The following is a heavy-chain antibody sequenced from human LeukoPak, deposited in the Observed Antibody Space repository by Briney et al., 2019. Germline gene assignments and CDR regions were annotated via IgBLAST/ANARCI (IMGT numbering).Heavy chain of an antibody. CDR2: IYYSGST. CDR3: ARHEYSGSYYGLSWFDP. J-gene: IGHJ5*02. V-gene: IGHV4-39*01. D-gene: IGHD1-26*01. Sequence: PPETLSLTCTVSGGSISSSGYYWGWIRQPPGKGLEWIASIYYSGSTYYNPSLKSRVTISVDTSKNQLSLKLSSLTAADTAVYYCARHEYSGSYYGLSWFDPWGQGTLVTVSS. CDR1: GGSISSSGYY.